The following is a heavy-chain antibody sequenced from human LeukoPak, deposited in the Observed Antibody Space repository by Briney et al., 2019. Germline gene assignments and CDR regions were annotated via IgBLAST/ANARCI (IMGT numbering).Heavy chain of an antibody. V-gene: IGHV1-2*02. CDR3: ARGVVLAALDAFDI. CDR2: LNPDSGGT. Sequence: ASVKVSCKASGYTFSDYFIHWVRQAPGQGLEWMGWLNPDSGGTNSAQKFRGGVTMTRDTSITTAYMELTRLTYNDTAIYYCARGVVLAALDAFDIWGQGTMVTVSS. CDR1: GYTFSDYF. J-gene: IGHJ3*02. D-gene: IGHD2-15*01.